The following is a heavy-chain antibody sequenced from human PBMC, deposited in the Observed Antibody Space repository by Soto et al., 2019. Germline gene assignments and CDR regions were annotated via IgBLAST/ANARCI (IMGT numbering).Heavy chain of an antibody. CDR3: AREPVSITIFGVSGMDV. J-gene: IGHJ6*02. D-gene: IGHD3-3*01. CDR1: GFTFSSYS. V-gene: IGHV4-59*12. Sequence: VQLVESGGGLVKPGGSLRLSCAASGFTFSSYSMNWVRQAPGKGLEWIGYIYYSGSTFYNPSLKSRVTISVDTSKNQFSLNLSSVTASDTAVYYCAREPVSITIFGVSGMDVWGRGTTVTVSS. CDR2: IYYSGST.